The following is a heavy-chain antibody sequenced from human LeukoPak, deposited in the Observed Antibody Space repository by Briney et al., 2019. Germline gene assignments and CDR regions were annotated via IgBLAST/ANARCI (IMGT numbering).Heavy chain of an antibody. CDR3: XKXQGVAGTPGYYYYYGMDV. V-gene: IGHV3-23*01. CDR1: GFTFSAFA. J-gene: IGHJ6*02. Sequence: GGSLRLSCAASGFTFSAFAMTWVRQAPGKGLEWVSTITDDGYNTYSADSVKGRFTISRDNSKNTLYLQMNSLRAEDTAVYYXXKXQGVAGTPGYYYYYGMDVWGQGTTVTVSS. CDR2: ITDDGYNT. D-gene: IGHD6-19*01.